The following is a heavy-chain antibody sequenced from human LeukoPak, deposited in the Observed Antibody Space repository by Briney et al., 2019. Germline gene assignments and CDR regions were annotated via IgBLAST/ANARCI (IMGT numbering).Heavy chain of an antibody. Sequence: GGSLRLSCAATGFTFSSYWMPWVRQAPGKGLVWVSRINSDGSSITYADSVKGRFTISRDNAKNTLYLQMNSLRVEDTAVYYCAREGRVSGYDFDCWGQGTLVTVSS. CDR1: GFTFSSYW. CDR2: INSDGSSI. V-gene: IGHV3-74*03. D-gene: IGHD5-12*01. CDR3: AREGRVSGYDFDC. J-gene: IGHJ4*02.